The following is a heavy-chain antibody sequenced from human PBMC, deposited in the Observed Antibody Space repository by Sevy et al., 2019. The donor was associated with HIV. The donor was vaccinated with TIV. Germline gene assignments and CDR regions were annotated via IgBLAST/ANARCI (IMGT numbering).Heavy chain of an antibody. D-gene: IGHD3-22*01. CDR3: ARAHRITMIVVVTPGFDY. CDR2: ISSSSSTI. Sequence: GGSLRLSCAASGFTFSSYSMNWVRQAPGKGLEWVSYISSSSSTIYYADSVKGRFTISRGNAKNSLYLQMNSLRAEDTAVYYCARAHRITMIVVVTPGFDYWGQGTLVTVSS. V-gene: IGHV3-48*01. CDR1: GFTFSSYS. J-gene: IGHJ4*02.